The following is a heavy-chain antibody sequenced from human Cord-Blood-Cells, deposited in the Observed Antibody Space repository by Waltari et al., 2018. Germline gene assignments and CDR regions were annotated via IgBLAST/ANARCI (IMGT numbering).Heavy chain of an antibody. D-gene: IGHD3-3*01. V-gene: IGHV1-2*02. CDR1: GYTSTGYY. J-gene: IGHJ5*02. Sequence: QVQLVQSGAEVKKPGASVKVSCTASGYTSTGYYMHWVRQAPGQGLEWMGWINPNSGGTNYAQKFQGRVTMTRDTSISTAYMELSRLRSDDTAVYYCAREGDFWSGSNWFDPWGQGTLVTVSS. CDR3: AREGDFWSGSNWFDP. CDR2: INPNSGGT.